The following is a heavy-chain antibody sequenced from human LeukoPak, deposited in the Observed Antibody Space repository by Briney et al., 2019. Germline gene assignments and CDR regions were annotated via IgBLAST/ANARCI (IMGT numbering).Heavy chain of an antibody. V-gene: IGHV4-39*01. J-gene: IGHJ4*02. CDR1: GGSIRGSTYY. CDR3: ARHYSSNWYYFDF. D-gene: IGHD6-13*01. Sequence: SETLSLTCTVSGGSIRGSTYYWGWIRQPPGKGLEWIGSFYHGGSTYYNPSLKSRVTISVDTSKNHFSLSIGSVTAADTAVYYCARHYSSNWYYFDFWGQGTPVTVSS. CDR2: FYHGGST.